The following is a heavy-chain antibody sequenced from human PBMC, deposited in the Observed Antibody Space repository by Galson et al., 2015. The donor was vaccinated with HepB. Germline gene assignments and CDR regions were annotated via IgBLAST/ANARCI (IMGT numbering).Heavy chain of an antibody. J-gene: IGHJ3*02. V-gene: IGHV4-31*03. CDR2: IYYSGST. Sequence: TLSLTCTVSGGSISSGGYYWSWIRQHPGKGLEWIGYIYYSGSTYYNPSLKSRVTISVDTTKNQFSLKLSSVTAADTAVYYCASMTTVTTFVLEWVAFDMWVYGTMAPVS. CDR3: ASMTTVTTFVLEWVAFDM. CDR1: GGSISSGGYY. D-gene: IGHD4-17*01.